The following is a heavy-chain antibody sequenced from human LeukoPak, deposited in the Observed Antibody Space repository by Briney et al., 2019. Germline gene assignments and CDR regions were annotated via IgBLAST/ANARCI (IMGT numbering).Heavy chain of an antibody. Sequence: GGSLRLSCAASGFSFSTYWMSWVRQTPEKGLEFVANIDQGGSVRNYMDSLKGRCTISRDNSKNTLYLQMNSLRAEDTAVYYCAKEVNSNYVGRWGQGTLVTVSS. CDR3: AKEVNSNYVGR. D-gene: IGHD4-11*01. CDR1: GFSFSTYW. CDR2: IDQGGSVR. J-gene: IGHJ4*02. V-gene: IGHV3-7*03.